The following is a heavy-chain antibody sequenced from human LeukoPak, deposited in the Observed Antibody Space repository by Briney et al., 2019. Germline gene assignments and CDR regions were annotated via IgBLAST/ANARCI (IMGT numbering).Heavy chain of an antibody. CDR2: IIPIFGTA. V-gene: IGHV1-69*13. J-gene: IGHJ4*02. Sequence: ASVKVSCKASGGTFSSYAISWVRQAPGQGLEWMGGIIPIFGTANYAQRFQGRVTITADESTSTAYMELSSLRSEDTAVYYCARDGNIGRVAATLSFDYWGQGTLVTVSS. D-gene: IGHD2-15*01. CDR3: ARDGNIGRVAATLSFDY. CDR1: GGTFSSYA.